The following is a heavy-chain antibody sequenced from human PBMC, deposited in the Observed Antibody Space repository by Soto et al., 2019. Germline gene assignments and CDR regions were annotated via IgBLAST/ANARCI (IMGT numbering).Heavy chain of an antibody. D-gene: IGHD2-15*01. J-gene: IGHJ3*02. CDR2: IYYSGST. CDR1: GGSISSSSYY. V-gene: IGHV4-39*01. CDR3: ARPFRYCSGGSCYSARVAFDI. Sequence: SETLSLTCTVSGGSISSSSYYWGWIRQPPGKGLEWIGSIYYSGSTYYNPSLKSRVTISVDTSKNQFSLKLSSVTAADTAVYYCARPFRYCSGGSCYSARVAFDIWGQGTMVTVS.